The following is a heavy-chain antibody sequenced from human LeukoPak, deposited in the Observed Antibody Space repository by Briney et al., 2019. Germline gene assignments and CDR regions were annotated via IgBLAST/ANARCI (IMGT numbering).Heavy chain of an antibody. D-gene: IGHD3-9*01. CDR2: INPSGGST. J-gene: IGHJ4*02. CDR3: ARDRGDDILTGYYRYYFDY. CDR1: GGTFSSYA. Sequence: ASVKVSCKASGGTFSSYAISWVRQAPGQGLEWMGIINPSGGSTSYAQKFQGRVTMTRDMSTSTVYMELSSLRSEDTAVHYCARDRGDDILTGYYRYYFDYWGQGTLVTVSS. V-gene: IGHV1-46*01.